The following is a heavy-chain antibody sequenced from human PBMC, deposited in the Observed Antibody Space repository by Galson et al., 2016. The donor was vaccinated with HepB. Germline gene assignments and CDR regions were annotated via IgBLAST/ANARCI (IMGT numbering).Heavy chain of an antibody. J-gene: IGHJ4*02. V-gene: IGHV3-30*18. CDR1: GFTFSTYG. Sequence: SLRLSCAASGFTFSTYGMHWDRPAPGKGLEWVAVISFDGSNKYYADSVKGRFTISRDNSENTLYLHMNRLRVEDTAVYDCAKVMGGSYKDYVPPFDSWGQGALVTVSS. CDR2: ISFDGSNK. CDR3: AKVMGGSYKDYVPPFDS. D-gene: IGHD3-16*01.